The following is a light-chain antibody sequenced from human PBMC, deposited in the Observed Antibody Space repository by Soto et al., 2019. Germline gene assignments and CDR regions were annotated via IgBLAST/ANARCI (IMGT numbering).Light chain of an antibody. CDR3: HQPAAHPWT. Sequence: DIQMTQSPSSLSASVGDRVTITCRARQNIGVYLNWYQKKPGKAPKLLIHAAASLHSGVQSTFSGSGSGTDFALTISSLQPEDFATYYCHQPAAHPWTFAQGTKVEIK. V-gene: IGKV1-39*01. CDR2: AAA. CDR1: QNIGVY. J-gene: IGKJ1*01.